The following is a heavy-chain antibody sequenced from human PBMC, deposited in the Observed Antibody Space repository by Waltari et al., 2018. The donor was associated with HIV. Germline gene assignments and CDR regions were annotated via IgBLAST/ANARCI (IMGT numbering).Heavy chain of an antibody. CDR3: ARGGHYDFWSGYPPYYGMDV. V-gene: IGHV1-8*01. CDR1: GYTFTSYD. CDR2: MKPNSGKT. Sequence: QVQLVQSGAEVKKPGASVKVSCKASGYTFTSYDINWVRQATGQGLEWMGWMKPNSGKTGYAQKFQGRVTMTRNTSISTAYIELSSLRSEDTAVYYCARGGHYDFWSGYPPYYGMDVWGQGTTVTVSS. D-gene: IGHD3-3*01. J-gene: IGHJ6*02.